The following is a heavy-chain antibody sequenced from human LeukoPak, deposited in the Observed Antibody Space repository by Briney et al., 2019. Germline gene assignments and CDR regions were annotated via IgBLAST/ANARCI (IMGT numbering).Heavy chain of an antibody. CDR1: GFTFSGYW. CDR3: ARGGHDYYDRSGYYYMSAFDI. Sequence: PGGSLRLSCAASGFTFSGYWMHWVRQAPGKGLVWVSYISSDGSVTTYADSVKGRFTISRDNSKNTLYLQMNSLRAEDTAVYYCARGGHDYYDRSGYYYMSAFDIWGQGTMVTVSS. V-gene: IGHV3-74*03. D-gene: IGHD3-22*01. CDR2: ISSDGSVT. J-gene: IGHJ3*02.